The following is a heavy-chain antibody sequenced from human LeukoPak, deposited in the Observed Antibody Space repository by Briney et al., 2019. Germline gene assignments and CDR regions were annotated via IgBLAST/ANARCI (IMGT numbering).Heavy chain of an antibody. Sequence: PGGSLRLSCAASGFTFSSYTMHWVRQAPGKGLEWISSISTSSSYIYCADSMKGRFTISRDNAKTSLYLQMNSLRAEDTALYYCAREKLWFGGLFDYWGQGTLVTVSS. CDR1: GFTFSSYT. CDR2: ISTSSSYI. J-gene: IGHJ4*02. V-gene: IGHV3-21*06. D-gene: IGHD3-10*01. CDR3: AREKLWFGGLFDY.